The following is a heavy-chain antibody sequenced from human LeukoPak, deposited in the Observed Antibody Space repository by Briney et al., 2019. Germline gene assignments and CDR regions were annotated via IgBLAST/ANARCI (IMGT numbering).Heavy chain of an antibody. CDR1: GGSISTYY. V-gene: IGHV4-59*12. J-gene: IGHJ6*03. CDR2: IYYSGST. D-gene: IGHD3-3*01. CDR3: AGQYYDFWSGYYTAQGPYYMDV. Sequence: SETLSLTCTVSGGSISTYYWSWIRQPPGKGLEWIGYIYYSGSTYYNPSLKSRVTISVDTSKNQFSLKLSSATAADTAVYYCAGQYYDFWSGYYTAQGPYYMDVWGKGTTVTVSS.